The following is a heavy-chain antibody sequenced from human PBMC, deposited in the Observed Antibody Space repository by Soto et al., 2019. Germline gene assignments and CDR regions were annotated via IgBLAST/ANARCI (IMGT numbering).Heavy chain of an antibody. J-gene: IGHJ4*02. D-gene: IGHD4-17*01. CDR1: GDSLTDLS. V-gene: IGHV1-46*01. CDR2: INPSGGST. CDR3: ARAWTVTTYDY. Sequence: ASVKLSCKVCGDSLTDLSMHWVRQAPGKGLEWMGIINPSGGSTSYTQKFQGRVTMTRDTSTSTVYMELSSLRSEDTAVYYCARAWTVTTYDYWGQGTLVTVSS.